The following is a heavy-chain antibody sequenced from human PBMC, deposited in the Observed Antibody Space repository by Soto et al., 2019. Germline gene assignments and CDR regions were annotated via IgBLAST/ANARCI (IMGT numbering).Heavy chain of an antibody. Sequence: QVQLQQWGAGLLKPSETLSLTCAVYGGSFSGYYWSWIRQPPGKGLEWIGEINHSGSTNYNPSLKSRVTISVDTSKNQFSLKLSSVTAADTAVYYCARGLPPRVVVVAATPGGWFDPWGQGTLVTVSS. J-gene: IGHJ5*02. D-gene: IGHD2-15*01. CDR3: ARGLPPRVVVVAATPGGWFDP. CDR1: GGSFSGYY. CDR2: INHSGST. V-gene: IGHV4-34*01.